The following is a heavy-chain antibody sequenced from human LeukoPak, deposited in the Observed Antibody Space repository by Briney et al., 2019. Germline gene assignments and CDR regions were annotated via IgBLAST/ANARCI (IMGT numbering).Heavy chain of an antibody. V-gene: IGHV3-30*02. J-gene: IGHJ6*03. CDR3: AKDPGSSWYLDYYYYMDV. CDR1: GFTFSSYG. CDR2: IRYDGGNK. Sequence: GGSLRLSCAASGFTFSSYGMHWVRQAPGKGLEWVAFIRYDGGNKYYADSVKGRFTISRDNSKNTLYLQMNSLRAEDTAVYYCAKDPGSSWYLDYYYYMDVWGKGTTVTVSS. D-gene: IGHD6-13*01.